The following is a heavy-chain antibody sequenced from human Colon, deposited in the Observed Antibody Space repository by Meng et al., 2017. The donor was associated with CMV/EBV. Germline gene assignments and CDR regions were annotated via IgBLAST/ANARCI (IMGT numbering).Heavy chain of an antibody. Sequence: GGSLRLSCAASGFIFSDYWMSWVRQAPGKGLEWLSYMTNSGKTITYADSVKGRFTISRDNAKNSLYLDMNSLRVEDTAMYYCVRDGVTPDYWGQGTLVTVSS. CDR1: GFIFSDYW. D-gene: IGHD3-3*01. J-gene: IGHJ4*02. V-gene: IGHV3-11*01. CDR2: MTNSGKTI. CDR3: VRDGVTPDY.